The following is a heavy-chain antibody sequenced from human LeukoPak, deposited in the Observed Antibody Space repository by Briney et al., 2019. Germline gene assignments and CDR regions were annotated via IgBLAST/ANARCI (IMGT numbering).Heavy chain of an antibody. Sequence: ASVKVSCKASGYNFIDYGISWARQAPGQGPEWVGWVSNYDGRTNYAQKFQGRVTMTTDTSTSTAYMELSSLRSDDTAVYYCARGWDFDILTGYQRHYNYYGMDDWGQGTTVTVSS. CDR3: ARGWDFDILTGYQRHYNYYGMDD. J-gene: IGHJ6*02. D-gene: IGHD3-9*01. V-gene: IGHV1-18*01. CDR1: GYNFIDYG. CDR2: VSNYDGRT.